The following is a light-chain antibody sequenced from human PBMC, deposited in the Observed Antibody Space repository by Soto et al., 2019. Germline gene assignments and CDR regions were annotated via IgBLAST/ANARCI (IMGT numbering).Light chain of an antibody. Sequence: QSVLTQPASVSGSPGQPITISCSGTSSDVGSYSHVAWYQQFPGKTPKLIIYEVTYRPSGVSNRFSASKSGNTASLTISGLHPGDDADYYCISSTGSSTSYVFGTGTKVTVL. J-gene: IGLJ1*01. CDR1: SSDVGSYSH. CDR3: ISSTGSSTSYV. CDR2: EVT. V-gene: IGLV2-14*01.